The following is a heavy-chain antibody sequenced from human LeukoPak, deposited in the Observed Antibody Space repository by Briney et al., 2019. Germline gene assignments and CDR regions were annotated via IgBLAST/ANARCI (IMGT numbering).Heavy chain of an antibody. J-gene: IGHJ6*04. CDR1: GFTLSSYA. D-gene: IGHD2-2*01. V-gene: IGHV3-30*04. CDR3: ARDKTAGVPAAMNYYYYGMDV. CDR2: ISYDGNNK. Sequence: GGSLRLSCAASGFTLSSYAMHWVRHAPGKALEWVAVISYDGNNKYYADSVKGRFTISRDNSKNTLYLQMNSLRAEDTAVYYCARDKTAGVPAAMNYYYYGMDVWGKGTTVTVSS.